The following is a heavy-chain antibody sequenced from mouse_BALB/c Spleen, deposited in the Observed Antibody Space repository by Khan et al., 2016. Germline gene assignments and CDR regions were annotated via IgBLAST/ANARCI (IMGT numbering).Heavy chain of an antibody. CDR2: ILPGSGSI. V-gene: IGHV1-9*01. CDR3: SRGLGRGYFDY. Sequence: QVQLQQPGAELMKPGASVKISCKATGYTFSTYWIEWVKQRPGHGLEWIGEILPGSGSINYNEKFKGKATFTADTSSHTAYMQLSSLTSEDSAVYYCSRGLGRGYFDYWGQGTTLTVSS. J-gene: IGHJ2*01. CDR1: GYTFSTYW.